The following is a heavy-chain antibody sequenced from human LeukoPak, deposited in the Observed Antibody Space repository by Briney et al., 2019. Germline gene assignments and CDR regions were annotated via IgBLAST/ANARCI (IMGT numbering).Heavy chain of an antibody. Sequence: ASVKVSCKASGYTFTGYYMHWVRQAPGQGLEWMGWINPNSGGTNYAQKFQGRVTMTRDTSIGTAYMELSRLRSDDTAVYYCARDSSSWENWFDPWGQGTLVTVSS. CDR3: ARDSSSWENWFDP. J-gene: IGHJ5*01. CDR2: INPNSGGT. CDR1: GYTFTGYY. D-gene: IGHD6-13*01. V-gene: IGHV1-2*02.